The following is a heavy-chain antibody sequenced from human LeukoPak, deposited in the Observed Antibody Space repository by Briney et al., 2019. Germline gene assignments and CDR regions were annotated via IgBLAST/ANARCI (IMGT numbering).Heavy chain of an antibody. J-gene: IGHJ4*02. Sequence: GASLRLSCAASGLTFSSYSMNSARQPPGKGLEWASYISSSSTTIYYADSVKGRFTISRDNAKNSLYLKMSSLRAEDTAVYYCARFGPFSSSWYWGQGTLVTVSS. CDR3: ARFGPFSSSWY. D-gene: IGHD6-13*01. CDR2: ISSSSTTI. CDR1: GLTFSSYS. V-gene: IGHV3-48*04.